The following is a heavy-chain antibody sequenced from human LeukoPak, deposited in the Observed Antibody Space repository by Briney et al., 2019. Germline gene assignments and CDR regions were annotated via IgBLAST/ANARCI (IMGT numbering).Heavy chain of an antibody. CDR3: VGRLPFDY. CDR1: GFTFSSHG. V-gene: IGHV3-30*03. J-gene: IGHJ4*02. CDR2: ISYDGSNK. Sequence: GGSLRLSCAASGFTFSSHGMHWVRQAPGKGLEWVAVISYDGSNKYYADSVKGRFTISRDNSKNTLYLQMNSLRAEDTAVYYCVGRLPFDYWGQGTLVTVSS.